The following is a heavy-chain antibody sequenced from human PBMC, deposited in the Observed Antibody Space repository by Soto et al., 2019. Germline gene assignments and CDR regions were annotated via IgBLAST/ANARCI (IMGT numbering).Heavy chain of an antibody. CDR3: ARGSFSSSSSWFDP. Sequence: SETLSLTCTVSGGSISSDANFWSWIRQLPGRGLEWIGYISYTGRTYYTPSLNSRLTIALDTSKNLFSLRLSAVTAADTAVYFCARGSFSSSSSWFDPWGQGTLVTVSS. D-gene: IGHD6-6*01. J-gene: IGHJ5*02. CDR1: GGSISSDANF. V-gene: IGHV4-31*03. CDR2: ISYTGRT.